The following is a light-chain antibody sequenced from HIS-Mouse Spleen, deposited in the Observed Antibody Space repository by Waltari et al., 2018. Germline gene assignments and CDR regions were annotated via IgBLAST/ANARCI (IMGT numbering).Light chain of an antibody. Sequence: DIVMTQSPDSLAVSLGERATINCKSSQGVLYSSNNKNHLAWYQQKPGHPPKLLIYWASTRESGVPDRFSGSGSEADFNLTISSVQAEDVAVYYCQQYYSTPWTFGQGTKVEIK. V-gene: IGKV4-1*01. J-gene: IGKJ1*01. CDR1: QGVLYSSNNKNH. CDR3: QQYYSTPWT. CDR2: WAS.